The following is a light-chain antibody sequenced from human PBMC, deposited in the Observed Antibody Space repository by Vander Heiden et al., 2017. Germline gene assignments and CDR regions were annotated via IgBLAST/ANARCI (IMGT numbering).Light chain of an antibody. J-gene: IGKJ1*01. V-gene: IGKV1-33*01. Sequence: DIHVAHSPSSLSASIGDSVTITCQESQDIINYLNWYEQKPGKAPKLLIYDASKLETGVPSRFSGSGSGTDFTFTISSLQPEDFATYYCQQYDNLPRTFGQGTKVEIK. CDR1: QDIINY. CDR2: DAS. CDR3: QQYDNLPRT.